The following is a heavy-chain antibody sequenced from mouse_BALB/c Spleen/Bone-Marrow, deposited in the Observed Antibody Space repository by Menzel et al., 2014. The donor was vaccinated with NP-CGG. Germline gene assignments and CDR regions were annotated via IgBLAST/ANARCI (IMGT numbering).Heavy chain of an antibody. CDR2: IRNKANGYTT. V-gene: IGHV7-3*02. CDR3: ARDDYYAMDY. Sequence: EVKVVESGGGLVQPGGSLRLSCATSGFTFTDYYMSWVCQPPGKALEWLGFIRNKANGYTTEYSASVKGRFTISRDNSQSILYLQMNTLRAEDSATYYCARDDYYAMDYWGQGTSVTVSS. J-gene: IGHJ4*01. CDR1: GFTFTDYY.